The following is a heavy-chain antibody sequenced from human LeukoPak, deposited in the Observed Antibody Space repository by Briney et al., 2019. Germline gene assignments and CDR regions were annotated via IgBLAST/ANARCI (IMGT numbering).Heavy chain of an antibody. CDR2: INPSGGST. V-gene: IGHV1-46*01. CDR1: GYIFTSSY. D-gene: IGHD1-1*01. J-gene: IGHJ4*02. Sequence: ASVKVSCKASGYIFTSSYIHWVRQAPGQGLEWMGMINPSGGSTGYAQKFQGRVTMTRDMSTSTVYMELSSLRSEDTAVFYCARRAQVERRHSQFDYWGQGTLVTVSS. CDR3: ARRAQVERRHSQFDY.